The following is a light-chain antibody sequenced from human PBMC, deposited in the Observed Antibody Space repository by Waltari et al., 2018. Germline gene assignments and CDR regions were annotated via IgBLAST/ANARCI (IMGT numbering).Light chain of an antibody. Sequence: QSALTQPASVSGSPGQSITISCTCTSSDVGSYNLFSWYQQHPGKAPKLMIYEGSKRPSGVSNRFSGSKSGNTASLTISGLQAEDEADYYCCSYADNNNWVFGGGTKLTVL. CDR3: CSYADNNNWV. CDR2: EGS. J-gene: IGLJ3*02. V-gene: IGLV2-23*01. CDR1: SSDVGSYNL.